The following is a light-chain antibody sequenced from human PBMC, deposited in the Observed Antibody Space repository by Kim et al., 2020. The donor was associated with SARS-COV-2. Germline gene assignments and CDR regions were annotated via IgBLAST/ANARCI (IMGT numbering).Light chain of an antibody. CDR3: SSYAGRQNVI. V-gene: IGLV2-8*01. Sequence: GQSVTISCTGDSSDIGGYNVVGWYQQPPGKAPIVMFYEINKRPGGVPDRFSGYNAGNTASLTVAGHHAEDEADYCCSSYAGRQNVIFGGGTQLTVL. CDR2: EIN. CDR1: SSDIGGYNV. J-gene: IGLJ2*01.